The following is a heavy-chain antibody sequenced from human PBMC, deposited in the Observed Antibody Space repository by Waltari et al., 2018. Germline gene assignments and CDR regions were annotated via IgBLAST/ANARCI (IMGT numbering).Heavy chain of an antibody. CDR1: GASISSSSYY. CDR3: ARTLEWLGYYTDV. CDR2: GYYNGDT. V-gene: IGHV4-39*07. J-gene: IGHJ6*03. Sequence: QLQLQESGPGLVKPSETLSLTCTVSGASISSSSYYWGWIRQPPGKGLEWIGSGYYNGDTYYIPSLKSRVTVSVDTSKNQCSLKLSSVAAADTAVYYCARTLEWLGYYTDVWGKGTTVTISS. D-gene: IGHD3-3*01.